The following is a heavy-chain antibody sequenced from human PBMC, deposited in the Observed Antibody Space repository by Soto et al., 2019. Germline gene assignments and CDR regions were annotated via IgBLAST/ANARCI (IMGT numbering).Heavy chain of an antibody. Sequence: PAETLSLTCAGSGGSISSGYYYWSWLRPPPGKGLEWIGNIYYSGNTYYNPSLKRRLIISIDTSENQFSLKVGSVTAADTAVYYGASSSLYGMDVWGQGTTVTVSS. CDR1: GGSISSGYYY. CDR3: ASSSLYGMDV. CDR2: IYYSGNT. J-gene: IGHJ6*02. V-gene: IGHV4-30-4*01.